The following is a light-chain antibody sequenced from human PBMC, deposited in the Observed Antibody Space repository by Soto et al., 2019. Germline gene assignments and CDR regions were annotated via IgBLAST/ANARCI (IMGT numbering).Light chain of an antibody. CDR3: HQRQSWPRT. J-gene: IGKJ1*01. CDR1: QYINTS. CDR2: QTS. Sequence: EIVLTQSQATLSSFPGDRVTLSCSASQYINTSLAWYQHRPGQAPRLLIYQTSIRAAGSPARFSASGTGSDFTPTISAVQPDDFAVYYCHQRQSWPRTFGQGTKVDMK. V-gene: IGKV3-11*01.